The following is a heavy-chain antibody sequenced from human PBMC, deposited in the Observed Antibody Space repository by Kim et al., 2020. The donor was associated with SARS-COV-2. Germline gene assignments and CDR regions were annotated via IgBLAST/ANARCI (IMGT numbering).Heavy chain of an antibody. D-gene: IGHD4-17*01. CDR1: GFTFSRYW. V-gene: IGHV3-7*01. CDR2: INQDGSQI. Sequence: GGSLRLSCAASGFTFSRYWMTWVRQAPGKGLEWVANINQDGSQIYYLDSVMGRFTISRDNAKNSLSLLMNSLTAEDTAVYYCSKAGDGYYVGYDDFWGQGTLVTVSS. J-gene: IGHJ4*02. CDR3: SKAGDGYYVGYDDF.